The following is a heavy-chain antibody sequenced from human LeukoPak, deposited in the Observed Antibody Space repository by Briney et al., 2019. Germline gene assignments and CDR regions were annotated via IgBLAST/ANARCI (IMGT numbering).Heavy chain of an antibody. CDR1: GLAVSSNY. CDR3: ARVDTGRGGGWVPFDY. CDR2: IYTDGSR. Sequence: PGGSLRLSCAASGLAVSSNYMTWVRQDPGKGLQWVSVIYTDGSRYYADSVKGRFTISGDNSKNTVYLQMNSLRSEDTAVYYCARVDTGRGGGWVPFDYWGQGTLVTVSS. V-gene: IGHV3-66*02. D-gene: IGHD3-10*01. J-gene: IGHJ4*02.